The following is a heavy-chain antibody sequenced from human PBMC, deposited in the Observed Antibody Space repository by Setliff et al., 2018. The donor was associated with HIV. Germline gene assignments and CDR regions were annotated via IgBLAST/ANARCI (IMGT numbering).Heavy chain of an antibody. CDR3: AREDYSVSYDDNAFDI. V-gene: IGHV1-2*02. D-gene: IGHD1-26*01. J-gene: IGHJ3*02. Sequence: ASVKVSCKASGYTFTGYYIHWVRQAPGQGLEWMGWINPNSGVTHYAQKFQGRVTMTRDTSISTADIELSSLTSDDTVVYYCAREDYSVSYDDNAFDIWGQVTMVTVSS. CDR2: INPNSGVT. CDR1: GYTFTGYY.